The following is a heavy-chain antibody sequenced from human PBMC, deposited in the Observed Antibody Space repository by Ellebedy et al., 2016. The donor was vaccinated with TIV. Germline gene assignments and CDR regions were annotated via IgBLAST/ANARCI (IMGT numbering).Heavy chain of an antibody. V-gene: IGHV3-48*02. J-gene: IGHJ6*02. CDR1: GFTFSSYS. CDR3: ARDISDTYYYYGMDV. CDR2: ISSSSSTI. D-gene: IGHD3-3*02. Sequence: GESLKISCAASGFTFSSYSMNWVRQAPGKGLEWVSYISSSSSTIYYADSVKGRFTISRDNAKNSLYLQMNSLRDEDTAVYYCARDISDTYYYYGMDVWGQGTTVTVSS.